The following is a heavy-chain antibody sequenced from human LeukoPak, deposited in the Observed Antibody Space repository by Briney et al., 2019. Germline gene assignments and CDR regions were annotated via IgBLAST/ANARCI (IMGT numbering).Heavy chain of an antibody. D-gene: IGHD2-2*01. CDR1: GYRFTSYW. Sequence: GEPLKISCKGSGYRFTSYWIGWVRPLPGKGLEWMGIIYPGDSDTRYSPSFQGQVTISADKSISTAYLQWSSLKASDTAMYYCARGYCSSTSCPYGMDVWGQGTTVTVSS. V-gene: IGHV5-51*01. CDR2: IYPGDSDT. J-gene: IGHJ6*02. CDR3: ARGYCSSTSCPYGMDV.